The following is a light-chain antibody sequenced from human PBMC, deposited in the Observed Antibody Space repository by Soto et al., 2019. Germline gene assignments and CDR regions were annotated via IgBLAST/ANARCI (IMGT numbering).Light chain of an antibody. CDR3: QQLDSYPTT. CDR2: GAS. CDR1: QGITYS. J-gene: IGKJ5*01. V-gene: IGKV1-9*01. Sequence: DIQLTQSPSFLSASVGDRVTITCRASQGITYSLAWYQQKPGKAPKVLIYGASPLQSGGPSRFSGSGSGTEFTLPISSLQPEDFATYYCQQLDSYPTTSGQGTRLDIK.